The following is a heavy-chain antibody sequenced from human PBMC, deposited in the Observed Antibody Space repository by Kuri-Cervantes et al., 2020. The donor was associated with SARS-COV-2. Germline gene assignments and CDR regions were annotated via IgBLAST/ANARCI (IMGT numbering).Heavy chain of an antibody. Sequence: SVKVSCKASGDTFSTDGITWVRQAPGQGLEWTGTIIPVLGTTTYSQKFQGRVTITADKSTSTAYMELSSLTSEETAVYYCARVAAAAGPAGEYSFYMDVWGKGTTVTVSS. J-gene: IGHJ6*03. CDR1: GDTFSTDG. V-gene: IGHV1-69*04. CDR3: ARVAAAAGPAGEYSFYMDV. CDR2: IIPVLGTT. D-gene: IGHD6-13*01.